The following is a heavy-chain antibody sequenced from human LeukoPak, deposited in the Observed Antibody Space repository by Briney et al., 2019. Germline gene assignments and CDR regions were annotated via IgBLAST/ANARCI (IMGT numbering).Heavy chain of an antibody. CDR3: ARGYSSSSPGDY. CDR1: GFTFSSYS. CDR2: ISSSSSYI. J-gene: IGHJ4*02. Sequence: GGSLRLSCAASGFTFSSYSMNWVRQAPGKGLEWVSSISSSSSYIYYADSVKGRFTISGDNAKNSLYLQMNSLRAEDTAVYYCARGYSSSSPGDYWGQGTLVTVSS. V-gene: IGHV3-21*01. D-gene: IGHD6-6*01.